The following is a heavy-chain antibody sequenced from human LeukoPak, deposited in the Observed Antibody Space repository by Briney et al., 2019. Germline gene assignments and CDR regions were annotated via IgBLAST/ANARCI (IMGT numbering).Heavy chain of an antibody. CDR3: ANRGWFGEPHDY. J-gene: IGHJ4*02. CDR2: ISGSGGST. V-gene: IGHV3-23*01. D-gene: IGHD3-10*01. CDR1: GFTFSSYA. Sequence: GGSLRLSCAASGFTFSSYAMSWIRQAPGKGLEWVSAISGSGGSTYYADSVKGRFTISRDNSKNTLYLQMNSLRAEDTAVYYCANRGWFGEPHDYWGQGTLVTVSS.